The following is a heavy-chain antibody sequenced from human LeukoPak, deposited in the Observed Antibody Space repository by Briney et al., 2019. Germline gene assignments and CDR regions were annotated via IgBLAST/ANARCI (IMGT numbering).Heavy chain of an antibody. Sequence: SETLSLTCTVSGGSITNYYWTWIRQPPGKGLEWIGYIYAGANAEYSPFLRSRVTISVDTSKNQFSLNLKSATAAGTAVYYCARGGLYANIRFDYWGQGALVAVSS. CDR3: ARGGLYANIRFDY. CDR2: IYAGANA. V-gene: IGHV4-59*01. CDR1: GGSITNYY. D-gene: IGHD3/OR15-3a*01. J-gene: IGHJ4*02.